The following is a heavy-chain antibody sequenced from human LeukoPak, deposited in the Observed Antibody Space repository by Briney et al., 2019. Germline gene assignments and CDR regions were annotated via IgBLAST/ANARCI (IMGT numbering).Heavy chain of an antibody. CDR1: GFTFSSYG. CDR2: ISYDGSNK. CDR3: AREGYSGSYYEDY. Sequence: PGRSLRLSCAASGFTFSSYGMHWVRQAPGKGLEWVAVISYDGSNKYYADSVKGRFTISRDNSKNTLYLQMNSLRAEDTAVYYCAREGYSGSYYEDYWGQGTLVTVSS. V-gene: IGHV3-30*03. D-gene: IGHD1-26*01. J-gene: IGHJ4*02.